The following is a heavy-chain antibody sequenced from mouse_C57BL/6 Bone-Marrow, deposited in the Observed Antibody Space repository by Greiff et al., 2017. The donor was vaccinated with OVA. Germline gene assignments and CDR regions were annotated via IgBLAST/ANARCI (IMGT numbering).Heavy chain of an antibody. J-gene: IGHJ2*01. CDR3: RTGYYFDY. CDR2: IDPETGGT. Sequence: VKLVESGAELVRPGASVTLSCKASGYTFTDYEMHWVKQTPVHGLEWIGAIDPETGGTAYNQKFKGKAILTADKSSSTAYMELRSLTSEDSAVYYCRTGYYFDYWGQGTTLTVSS. D-gene: IGHD2-2*01. V-gene: IGHV1-15*01. CDR1: GYTFTDYE.